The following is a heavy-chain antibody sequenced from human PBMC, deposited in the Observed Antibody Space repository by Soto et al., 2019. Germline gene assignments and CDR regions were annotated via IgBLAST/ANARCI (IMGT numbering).Heavy chain of an antibody. CDR1: GFTFSSYD. CDR2: ISDNGRTT. D-gene: IGHD1-1*01. V-gene: IGHV3-23*01. Sequence: RRLSCAASGFTFSSYDMSWDRQAPGKGLEWVSVISDNGRTTYYVDSVKGRFTISRDNSKNILFLQMNSLRVEDTAIYYCTKRLGSTATTYGDSWGQGTLVTVSS. J-gene: IGHJ4*02. CDR3: TKRLGSTATTYGDS.